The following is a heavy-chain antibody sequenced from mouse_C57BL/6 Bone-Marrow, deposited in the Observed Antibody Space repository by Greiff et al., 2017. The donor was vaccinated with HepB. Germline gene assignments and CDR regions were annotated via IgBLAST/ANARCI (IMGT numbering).Heavy chain of an antibody. CDR2: INPNNGGT. V-gene: IGHV1-18*01. Sequence: VQLQQSGPELVKPGASVKIPCKASGYTFTDYNMDWVKQSHGKSLEWIGDINPNNGGTIYNQKFKGKATLTVDKSSSTAYMGLRSLTSEDTAVYYCARKEGGSYDYYAMDYWGQGTSVTVSS. CDR1: GYTFTDYN. D-gene: IGHD1-1*02. CDR3: ARKEGGSYDYYAMDY. J-gene: IGHJ4*01.